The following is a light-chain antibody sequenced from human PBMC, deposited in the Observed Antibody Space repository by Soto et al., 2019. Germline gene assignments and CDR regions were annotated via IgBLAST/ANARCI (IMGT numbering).Light chain of an antibody. J-gene: IGLJ2*01. CDR1: TGAVTSSHY. V-gene: IGLV7-46*01. Sequence: QAVVTQEPSLTVSPGGTVTLTCGSGTGAVTSSHYPYWFQQKPGQAPRTLIYDTSNKHSWTPARFSGSLLGGKAALTLSGALPEDEADYYCFLSYSAARKIFGGGTKLTVL. CDR3: FLSYSAARKI. CDR2: DTS.